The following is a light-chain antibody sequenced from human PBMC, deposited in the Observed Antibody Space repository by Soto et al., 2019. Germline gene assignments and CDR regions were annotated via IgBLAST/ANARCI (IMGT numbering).Light chain of an antibody. CDR3: QQYNTYPLT. V-gene: IGKV1-5*03. Sequence: DIQMTQSPSTLSASVGDRVTITCRASQSISTWLAWYQQKPGKAPKLLIYKASNLEGGVPSRFSGSGSGTEFTITINSLQPDDFATYYCQQYNTYPLTFGGGTTGEIK. CDR1: QSISTW. J-gene: IGKJ4*01. CDR2: KAS.